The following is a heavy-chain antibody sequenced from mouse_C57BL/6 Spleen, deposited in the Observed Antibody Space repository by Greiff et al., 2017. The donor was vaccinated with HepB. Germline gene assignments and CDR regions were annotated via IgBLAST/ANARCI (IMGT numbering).Heavy chain of an antibody. CDR1: GFTFSSYA. D-gene: IGHD1-1*01. Sequence: EVQRVESGGGLVKPGGSLKLSCAASGFTFSSYAMSWVRQTPEKRLEWVATISDGGSYTYYPDNVKGRFTISRDNAKNNLYLQMSHLKSEDTAMYYCASDYYGSSSWAYWGQGTLVTVSA. V-gene: IGHV5-4*01. J-gene: IGHJ3*01. CDR2: ISDGGSYT. CDR3: ASDYYGSSSWAY.